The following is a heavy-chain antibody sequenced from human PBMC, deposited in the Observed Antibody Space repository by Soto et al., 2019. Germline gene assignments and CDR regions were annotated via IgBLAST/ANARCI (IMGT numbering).Heavy chain of an antibody. D-gene: IGHD6-25*01. CDR2: IGWHSDRI. Sequence: EVQLVESGGGFVEPGRSLRLSCTASGSTSVDYAMHWVRQVPGKGLEWVSGIGWHSDRIDYADSVKGPFTTARDNARKSLYLQMKSPRAEDTALSYCTKDISAGGADIWGQGTMVTVSS. J-gene: IGHJ3*02. CDR3: TKDISAGGADI. V-gene: IGHV3-9*02. CDR1: GSTSVDYA.